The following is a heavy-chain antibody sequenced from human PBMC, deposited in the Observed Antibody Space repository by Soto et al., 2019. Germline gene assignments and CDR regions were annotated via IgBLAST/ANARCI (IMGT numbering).Heavy chain of an antibody. Sequence: QVQLVESGGGVVQPGRSLRLSCAASGFTFSSYGMHWVRQAPGKGLEWVAVISYDGSNKYYADSVKGRLTISRDNSKNTLYLQMNSLRGEDTAVYYCAKDNGSGCDWLRVGDASEIWGQGTMVNVSS. CDR3: AKDNGSGCDWLRVGDASEI. D-gene: IGHD5-12*01. CDR2: ISYDGSNK. J-gene: IGHJ3*02. CDR1: GFTFSSYG. V-gene: IGHV3-30*18.